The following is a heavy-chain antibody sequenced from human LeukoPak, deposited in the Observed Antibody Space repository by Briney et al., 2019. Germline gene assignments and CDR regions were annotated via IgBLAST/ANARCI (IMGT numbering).Heavy chain of an antibody. V-gene: IGHV3-21*04. Sequence: GGSLTLSCAVSGFTFSSYSMTWVRQAPGKGLEWVSSISSSSGYKYYADSVKGRFTISRDNSRNTLYLQMNSLRAEDTAVYYCARGINWYYFDYWGQGTLVTVSS. CDR3: ARGINWYYFDY. CDR1: GFTFSSYS. D-gene: IGHD5-24*01. J-gene: IGHJ4*02. CDR2: ISSSSGYK.